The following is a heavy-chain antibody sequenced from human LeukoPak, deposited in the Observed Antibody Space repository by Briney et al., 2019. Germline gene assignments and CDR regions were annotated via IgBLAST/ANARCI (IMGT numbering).Heavy chain of an antibody. CDR3: ARASEWYPLSPFDP. D-gene: IGHD3-3*01. V-gene: IGHV4-34*01. Sequence: SETLSLTCAVYGGPFSGYYWSWIRQPPGKGLEWIGEINHSGSTNYNPSLKSRVTISVDTSKNQFSLKLSSVTAADTAVYYCARASEWYPLSPFDPWGQGTLVTVSS. J-gene: IGHJ5*02. CDR2: INHSGST. CDR1: GGPFSGYY.